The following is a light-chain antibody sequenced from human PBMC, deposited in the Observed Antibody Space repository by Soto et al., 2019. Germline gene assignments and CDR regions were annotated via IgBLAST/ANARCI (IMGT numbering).Light chain of an antibody. CDR2: EAS. V-gene: IGKV3-11*01. CDR1: QGIGAT. CDR3: QQSHNWPRT. Sequence: EVVMTQSPATLSVSPGEGVTLSCRASQGIGATLAWYQHKPGQAPRLLISEASNRATGIPARLSGSGSGTDFTLTISSLEPEDFAVYYCQQSHNWPRTFGQGTKV. J-gene: IGKJ1*01.